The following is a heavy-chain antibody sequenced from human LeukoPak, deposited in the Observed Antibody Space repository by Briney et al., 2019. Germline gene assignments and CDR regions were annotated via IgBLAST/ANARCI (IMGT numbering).Heavy chain of an antibody. J-gene: IGHJ4*02. Sequence: PSETLSLTCAVSGYSISSGYYWGWIRQPPGKGLEWIGSIYHSGSTYYNPSLKSRVTISVDTSKNQFSMKLSSVTAADTAVYYCARHYPYYYDSSGYYYFDYWGQGTLVTVSS. D-gene: IGHD3-22*01. CDR1: GYSISSGYY. CDR3: ARHYPYYYDSSGYYYFDY. V-gene: IGHV4-38-2*01. CDR2: IYHSGST.